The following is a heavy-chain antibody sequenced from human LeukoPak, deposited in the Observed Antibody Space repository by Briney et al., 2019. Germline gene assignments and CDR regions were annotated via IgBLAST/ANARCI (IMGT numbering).Heavy chain of an antibody. CDR3: AKGQLLGLVVHAFDI. CDR2: ISSSSSYI. D-gene: IGHD2-8*02. CDR1: GFTFSSYS. Sequence: PGGSLRLSCAASGFTFSSYSMNWVRQAPGKGLEWVSSISSSSSYIYYADSVKGRFTISRDNAKNSLYLQMNSLRAEDTAVYYCAKGQLLGLVVHAFDIWGQGTMVTVSS. J-gene: IGHJ3*02. V-gene: IGHV3-21*01.